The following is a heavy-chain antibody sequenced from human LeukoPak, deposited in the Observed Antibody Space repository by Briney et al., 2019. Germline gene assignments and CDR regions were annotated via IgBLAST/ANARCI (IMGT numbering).Heavy chain of an antibody. D-gene: IGHD3-22*01. J-gene: IGHJ4*02. CDR3: ARGSGYLETFDY. Sequence: GGSLRLSCAASEFSVGSNYMTWVRQAPGKGLEWVSLIYSGGSTYYADSVKGRLTISRDNSRNTLYLQMNSLRAEDTAVYYCARGSGYLETFDYWGQGTLVTVSS. CDR1: EFSVGSNY. CDR2: IYSGGST. V-gene: IGHV3-66*01.